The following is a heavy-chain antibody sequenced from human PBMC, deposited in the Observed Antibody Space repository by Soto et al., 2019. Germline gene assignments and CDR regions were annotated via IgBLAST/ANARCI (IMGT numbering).Heavy chain of an antibody. CDR3: AKDRGGFGESAFDY. Sequence: GGSLRLSCAASGFTFSSYGMHWVRQAPGKGLEWVAVISYDGSNKYYADSVKGRFTISRDNSKNTLYLQMNSLRAEDTAVYYCAKDRGGFGESAFDYWGQGTLVTVSS. D-gene: IGHD3-10*01. V-gene: IGHV3-30*18. J-gene: IGHJ4*02. CDR1: GFTFSSYG. CDR2: ISYDGSNK.